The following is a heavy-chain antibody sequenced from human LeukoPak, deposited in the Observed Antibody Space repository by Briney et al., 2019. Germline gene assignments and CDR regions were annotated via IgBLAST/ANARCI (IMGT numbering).Heavy chain of an antibody. CDR1: GFTFSSYS. D-gene: IGHD4-23*01. V-gene: IGHV3-48*01. Sequence: GGSLRLSCAASGFTFSSYSMNWVRQAPGKGLEWVSYISSSSSTIYYADSVKGRFTISRDNAKNSLYLQMNSLRAEDTAVYYCARDGKTTVVTPGWFDPWGQGTLVTVSS. CDR3: ARDGKTTVVTPGWFDP. CDR2: ISSSSSTI. J-gene: IGHJ5*02.